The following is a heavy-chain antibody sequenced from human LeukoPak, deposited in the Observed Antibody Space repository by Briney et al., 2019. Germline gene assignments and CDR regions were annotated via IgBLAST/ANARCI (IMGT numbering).Heavy chain of an antibody. J-gene: IGHJ4*02. V-gene: IGHV4-61*05. CDR2: IYYSGST. Sequence: SETLSLTCTVSGGSISSSSYYWGWIRQPPGKGLEWIGYIYYSGSTNYNPSLKSRVTISVDTSKNQFSLKLSSVTAADTAVYYCARTSSPSGSTGFDYWGQGTLVTVSS. CDR3: ARTSSPSGSTGFDY. D-gene: IGHD1-26*01. CDR1: GGSISSSSYY.